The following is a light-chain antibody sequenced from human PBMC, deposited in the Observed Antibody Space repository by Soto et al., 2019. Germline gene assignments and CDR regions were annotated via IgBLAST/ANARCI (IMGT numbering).Light chain of an antibody. CDR3: QHRSSWSST. J-gene: IGKJ5*01. V-gene: IGKV3-11*01. CDR2: DAS. CDR1: QSVXTY. Sequence: ALTQCPAALSLSPGDGATLPCRSSQSVXTYVAWFQPNSGQAPRVLXDDASRRASGIPARLSGSGSGTDFTLTITSLEPEYFSVYYFQHRSSWSSTFGQGTRLDI.